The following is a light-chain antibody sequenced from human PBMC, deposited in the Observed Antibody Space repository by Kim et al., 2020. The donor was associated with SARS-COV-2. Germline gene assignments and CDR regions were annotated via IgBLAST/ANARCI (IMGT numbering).Light chain of an antibody. J-gene: IGKJ1*01. V-gene: IGKV3-20*01. CDR1: QSVSSNY. CDR2: DAS. Sequence: EIVLTQSPGTLSLSPGERATLSCRASQSVSSNYLAWYQQKPGQAPRLLIYDASRRATGTPERFSGSGSGTDFTLTNSRLEPEDFAIYYCQQYGSAPTFGRGTKVDIK. CDR3: QQYGSAPT.